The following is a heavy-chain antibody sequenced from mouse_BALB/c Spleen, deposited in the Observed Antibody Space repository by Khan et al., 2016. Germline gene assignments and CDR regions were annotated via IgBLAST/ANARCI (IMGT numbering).Heavy chain of an antibody. V-gene: IGHV6-6*02. D-gene: IGHD3-1*01. CDR2: IRLKSNNYAT. CDR1: GFTFSNYW. J-gene: IGHJ2*01. Sequence: EGKLEESGGGLVQPGGSMKLSCVASGFTFSNYWMNWVRQSPEKGLEWVAEIRLKSNNYATHYAESVKGRFTISRDDSKSSVYLQMNNLRAEDTGIYYCTRQLGLRDYWGQGTTLTVSS. CDR3: TRQLGLRDY.